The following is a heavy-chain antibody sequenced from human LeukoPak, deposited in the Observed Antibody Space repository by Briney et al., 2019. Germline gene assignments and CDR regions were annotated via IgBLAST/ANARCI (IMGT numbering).Heavy chain of an antibody. D-gene: IGHD1-26*01. CDR2: IFYSGSA. V-gene: IGHV4-59*01. CDR1: GASISPYN. Sequence: SETLSLTCTVSGASISPYNWNWIRQPPGKGLEWIGYIFYSGSANSNPSLESRVTISVDTSKNQFSLKLSSVTAADTAAYYCARLRSGSTPPPPHYYYGLDVWGQGTTVIVSS. CDR3: ARLRSGSTPPPPHYYYGLDV. J-gene: IGHJ6*02.